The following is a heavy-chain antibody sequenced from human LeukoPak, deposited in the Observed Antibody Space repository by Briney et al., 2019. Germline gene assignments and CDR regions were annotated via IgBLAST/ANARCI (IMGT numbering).Heavy chain of an antibody. V-gene: IGHV5-51*01. CDR1: GYNFGRYW. CDR2: IYPGDSDT. CDR3: ARHRRTDSPFDY. Sequence: RTGESLKISCKASGYNFGRYWIGWVRQMPGKGLEWMGIIYPGDSDTRYSPSFQGQVTISADKSISTAYLQWSSLKASDTAMYYCARHRRTDSPFDYWGQGTLVTVSS. D-gene: IGHD3-22*01. J-gene: IGHJ4*02.